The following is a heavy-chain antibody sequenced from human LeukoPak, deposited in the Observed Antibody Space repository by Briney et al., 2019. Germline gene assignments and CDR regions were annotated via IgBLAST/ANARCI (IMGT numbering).Heavy chain of an antibody. J-gene: IGHJ4*02. D-gene: IGHD1-26*01. V-gene: IGHV3-23*01. CDR2: ISGSGGTT. CDR1: GFTFSSYA. Sequence: GSLRLSCAASGFTFSSYAMSWVRQAPGKGLEWVSPISGSGGTTYYADSVKGRFTVSRDNSKNTLYLQMNSLRAEDTAVYYCAKGGSFSFAGYFDYWGQGTLVTVSS. CDR3: AKGGSFSFAGYFDY.